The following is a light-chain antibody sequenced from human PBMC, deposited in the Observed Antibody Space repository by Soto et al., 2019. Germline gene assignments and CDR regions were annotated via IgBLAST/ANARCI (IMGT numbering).Light chain of an antibody. Sequence: ERLMTQSPATLSVSPGERATLSCRASQSVSSNLAGYQQKPGQAPRLLIYGASTRATGIPARLSGSGSGTEFTLTISSLQSEDFAVYYCQQYNNWLRTFGQGTKVDIK. CDR2: GAS. V-gene: IGKV3-15*01. CDR3: QQYNNWLRT. J-gene: IGKJ1*01. CDR1: QSVSSN.